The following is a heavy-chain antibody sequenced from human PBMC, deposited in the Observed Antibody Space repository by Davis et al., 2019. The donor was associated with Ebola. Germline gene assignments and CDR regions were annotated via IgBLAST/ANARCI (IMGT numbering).Heavy chain of an antibody. V-gene: IGHV1-18*01. D-gene: IGHD1-26*01. CDR1: GYTFTSYD. Sequence: ASVKVSCKASGYTFTSYDINWVRQAPGQGLEWMGGIIPIFGTANYAQKLQGRVTMTTDTSTSTAYMELRSLRSDDTAVYYCARDLLGATYFDYWGQGTLVTVSS. CDR3: ARDLLGATYFDY. J-gene: IGHJ4*02. CDR2: IIPIFGTA.